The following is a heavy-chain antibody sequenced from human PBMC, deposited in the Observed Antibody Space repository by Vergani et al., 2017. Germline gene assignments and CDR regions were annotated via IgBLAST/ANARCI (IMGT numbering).Heavy chain of an antibody. CDR3: ARDPRGYGGDPEDYYYGMDV. V-gene: IGHV1-69*08. CDR2: IIPVLGKT. J-gene: IGHJ6*02. D-gene: IGHD2-21*02. CDR1: GATFRSNT. Sequence: QVQLVQSGAEVKKPGSSVKVSCKASGATFRSNTISWVRQVPGQGLEWMGRIIPVLGKTKYAQDFQGRLTITADTSTSTAYMELTSLRSQDTAVYYCARDPRGYGGDPEDYYYGMDVWGQGTTVTVCS.